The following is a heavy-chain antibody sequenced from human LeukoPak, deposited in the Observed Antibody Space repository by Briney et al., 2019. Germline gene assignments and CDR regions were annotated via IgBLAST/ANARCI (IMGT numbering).Heavy chain of an antibody. Sequence: GGSLRLSCAASGFTFSNAWMSWVRQAPGKGLEWVGRIKSKTDGGTTDYAAPVKGRFTISRDDSKNTLYLQMNSLKTEDTAVYYCTTGPTYYYDSSGSEFDYWGQGTLVTVSS. V-gene: IGHV3-15*01. CDR1: GFTFSNAW. J-gene: IGHJ4*02. CDR3: TTGPTYYYDSSGSEFDY. CDR2: IKSKTDGGTT. D-gene: IGHD3-22*01.